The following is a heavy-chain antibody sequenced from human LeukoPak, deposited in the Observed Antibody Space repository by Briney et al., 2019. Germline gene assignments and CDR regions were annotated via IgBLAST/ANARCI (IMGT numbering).Heavy chain of an antibody. J-gene: IGHJ4*02. V-gene: IGHV1-46*01. Sequence: ASVKVSCKASGYTFTRYYMHWVRQAPGQGLEWMGIINPSGGGTSNAQKFQGRVTMTRDTSTSKDYMELSSLRSEDTAVYYCAREGCSSTSCYPDYWGQGTLVTVSS. CDR1: GYTFTRYY. CDR3: AREGCSSTSCYPDY. D-gene: IGHD2-2*01. CDR2: INPSGGGT.